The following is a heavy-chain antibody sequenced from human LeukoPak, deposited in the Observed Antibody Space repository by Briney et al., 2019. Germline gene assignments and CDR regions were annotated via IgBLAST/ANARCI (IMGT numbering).Heavy chain of an antibody. V-gene: IGHV4-59*01. CDR2: IYYSGSN. D-gene: IGHD5-18*01. CDR3: ARVTYTAMATGYYYYMDV. Sequence: SETLSLTCTVSGGSISNYYWSWIRQPPGKGLEWIGYIYYSGSNNYNPSLKSRVTISVDTSKNQFSLKLSSVTAADTAVYYCARVTYTAMATGYYYYMDVWGKGTTVTVSS. J-gene: IGHJ6*03. CDR1: GGSISNYY.